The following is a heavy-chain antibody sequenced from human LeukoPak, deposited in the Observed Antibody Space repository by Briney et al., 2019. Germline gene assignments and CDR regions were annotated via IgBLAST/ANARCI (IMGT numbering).Heavy chain of an antibody. CDR3: ARESITMVRGVIRGRSVDY. J-gene: IGHJ4*02. CDR2: MNPNSGNT. D-gene: IGHD3-10*01. V-gene: IGHV1-8*01. Sequence: ASVKVSCKASGYTFTSYDINWVRQATGQGLEWMGWMNPNSGNTGYAQKFQGRVTMTRNTSISTAYMELSSLRSEDTAVYYCARESITMVRGVIRGRSVDYWGQGTLVTVSS. CDR1: GYTFTSYD.